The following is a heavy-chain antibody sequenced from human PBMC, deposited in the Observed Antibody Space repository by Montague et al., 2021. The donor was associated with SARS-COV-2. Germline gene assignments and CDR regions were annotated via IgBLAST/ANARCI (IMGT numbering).Heavy chain of an antibody. D-gene: IGHD3-9*01. CDR3: ARGRLKLKYYDILTGHHYFYYMDV. Sequence: SVKVSCKASGYTFTSYDINWVRQATGQGLEWMGWMNPNSGNTGYAQKFQGRVTMTRNTSISTAYMELSSLRSEDTAVYYCARGRLKLKYYDILTGHHYFYYMDVWGRGTTVTVSS. J-gene: IGHJ6*02. CDR2: MNPNSGNT. V-gene: IGHV1-8*01. CDR1: GYTFTSYD.